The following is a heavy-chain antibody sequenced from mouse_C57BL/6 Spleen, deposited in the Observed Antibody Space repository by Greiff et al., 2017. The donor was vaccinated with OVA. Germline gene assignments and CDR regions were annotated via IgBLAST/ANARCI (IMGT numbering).Heavy chain of an antibody. D-gene: IGHD2-2*01. CDR2: IYPRDGST. CDR1: GYTFTSYD. J-gene: IGHJ2*01. Sequence: QVQLQQSGPELVKPGASVQLSCKASGYTFTSYDLNWVKQRPGQGLAWIGWIYPRDGSTKYNEKFKGKATLTVDTSSSTAYMELHSLTSEDSAVYFCARTGQSTMVTTGDCDDGGQGTTLTVSS. CDR3: ARTGQSTMVTTGDCDD. V-gene: IGHV1-85*01.